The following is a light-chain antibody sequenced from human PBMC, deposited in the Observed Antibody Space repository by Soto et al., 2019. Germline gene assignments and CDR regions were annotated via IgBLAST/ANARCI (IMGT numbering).Light chain of an antibody. J-gene: IGLJ1*01. CDR1: SSNIGSNP. CDR2: YDD. Sequence: QSVLTQPPSVSEAPRQRVTISCAGTSSNIGSNPVHWYQQLPGRAPKLLIYYDDMLPSGVSDRFSGSKSGTSASLAISGLQSEDEADYYCAAWDDSLKRPGFGTGTKLTVL. V-gene: IGLV1-36*01. CDR3: AAWDDSLKRPG.